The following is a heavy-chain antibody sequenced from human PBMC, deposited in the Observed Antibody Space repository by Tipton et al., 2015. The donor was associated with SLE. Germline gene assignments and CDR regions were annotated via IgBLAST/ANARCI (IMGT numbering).Heavy chain of an antibody. Sequence: LRLSCTVSGGSISSGNYYWSWTRQPPGKGLEWIGEINHSGGTKYNPSLKSRVTISVDTSKNQFSLKLSSVTAAYTAVYYCARAPGLDRDFYYYYYMDVWGKGTTVPVAS. CDR1: GGSISSGNYY. CDR3: ARAPGLDRDFYYYYYMDV. J-gene: IGHJ6*03. CDR2: INHSGGT. D-gene: IGHD3/OR15-3a*01. V-gene: IGHV4-39*07.